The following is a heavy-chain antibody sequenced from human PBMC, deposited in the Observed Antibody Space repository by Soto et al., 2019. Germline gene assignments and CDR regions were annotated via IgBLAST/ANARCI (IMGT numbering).Heavy chain of an antibody. CDR3: VKARAAGGFDY. V-gene: IGHV3-23*01. D-gene: IGHD3-10*01. J-gene: IGHJ4*02. CDR2: ISNNGGNT. CDR1: GFTFTNYA. Sequence: GGSLRLCCAASGFTFTNYAMSWVRQAPGKGLEWVSSISNNGGNTYYADSVRGRFTISRDNTKNTLYLQMNSLRAEDTAIYYCVKARAAGGFDYWGQGTLVTVSS.